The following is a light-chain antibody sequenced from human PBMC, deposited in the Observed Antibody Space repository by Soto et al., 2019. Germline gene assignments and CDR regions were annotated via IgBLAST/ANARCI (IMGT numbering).Light chain of an antibody. J-gene: IGKJ1*01. Sequence: DIQMTQSPSTLSASVGDRVTITCRASQSISSWLAWYQQKPGKAPKLLIYDASSLESGVPSRFSGSGSGTGFTLTISSLQPDDFATYYCQQREFFGQGTKVEIK. V-gene: IGKV1-5*01. CDR3: QQREF. CDR2: DAS. CDR1: QSISSW.